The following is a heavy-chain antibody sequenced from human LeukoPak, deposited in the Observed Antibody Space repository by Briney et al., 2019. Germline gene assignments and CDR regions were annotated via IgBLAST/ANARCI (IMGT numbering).Heavy chain of an antibody. CDR1: GGSINNYY. V-gene: IGHV4-4*07. J-gene: IGHJ4*02. Sequence: SETLSLTCTVSGGSINNYYWTWIRQPAGKGLEWIGRIYTTGSTNYNPSLKSRVTMSVDTSKNQFSLKLSSVTAADTAMYYCAKSNGYGLIDYWGQGTLVTVSS. D-gene: IGHD5-12*01. CDR2: IYTTGST. CDR3: AKSNGYGLIDY.